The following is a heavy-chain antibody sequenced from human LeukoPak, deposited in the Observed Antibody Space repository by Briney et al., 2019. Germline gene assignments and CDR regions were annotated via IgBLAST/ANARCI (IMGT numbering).Heavy chain of an antibody. CDR3: AREGRCSGGSCYHPRYYYFDY. V-gene: IGHV3-33*08. CDR2: ISYDGRSK. Sequence: GGSLRLSCAASGFTFFTYGLHWVRQAPGKGLEWVAVISYDGRSKYYADSVKGRFTISRDISENTLYLQMNSLRAEDTAVYYCAREGRCSGGSCYHPRYYYFDYWGQGTLVTVSS. CDR1: GFTFFTYG. J-gene: IGHJ4*02. D-gene: IGHD2-15*01.